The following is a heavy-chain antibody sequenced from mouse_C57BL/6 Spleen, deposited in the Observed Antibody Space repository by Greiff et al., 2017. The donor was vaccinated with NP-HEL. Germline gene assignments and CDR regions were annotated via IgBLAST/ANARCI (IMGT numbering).Heavy chain of an antibody. D-gene: IGHD4-1*01. J-gene: IGHJ2*01. CDR3: ARGNWDLYFDY. V-gene: IGHV1-81*01. CDR1: GYTFTSYG. CDR2: IYPRSGNN. Sequence: VQRVESGAELARPGASVKLSCKASGYTFTSYGISWVKQRTGQGLEWIGEIYPRSGNNYYNEKFKGKATLTADKSSSTAYMDLRSLTSEDSAVYFCARGNWDLYFDYWGQGTTLTVSS.